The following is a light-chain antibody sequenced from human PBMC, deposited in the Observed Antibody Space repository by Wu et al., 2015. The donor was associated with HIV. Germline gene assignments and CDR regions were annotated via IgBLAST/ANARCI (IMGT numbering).Light chain of an antibody. Sequence: EIVLTQSPGTLSLSPGERATLSCRASQSISSSYLAWYQQNPGQAPRLLIYGASSRATGISDRFSGSRSGTDFTLTISRLEPEDFAVYYCQQYGSSPPYSFGQGTKLEIK. V-gene: IGKV3-20*01. CDR1: QSISSSY. J-gene: IGKJ2*03. CDR3: QQYGSSPPYS. CDR2: GAS.